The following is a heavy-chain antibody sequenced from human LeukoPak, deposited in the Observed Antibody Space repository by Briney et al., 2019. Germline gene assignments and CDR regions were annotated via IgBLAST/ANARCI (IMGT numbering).Heavy chain of an antibody. CDR3: ARRGGMTSGKSIAAPRYYFQH. V-gene: IGHV4-34*01. CDR1: NGSFSGYS. D-gene: IGHD6-13*01. Sequence: SETLSLTCAVYNGSFSGYSWTWIRQPPGKGLEWIGEINHRGGSNYNPSLKSRVTISEDTSKNQFSLKLSSVTAADTAVYYCARRGGMTSGKSIAAPRYYFQHWGQGTLVTVSS. J-gene: IGHJ1*01. CDR2: INHRGGS.